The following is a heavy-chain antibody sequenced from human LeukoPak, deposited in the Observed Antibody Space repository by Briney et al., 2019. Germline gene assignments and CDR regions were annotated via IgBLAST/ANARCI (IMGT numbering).Heavy chain of an antibody. V-gene: IGHV4-4*09. CDR1: GGSISSYY. D-gene: IGHD3-22*01. CDR3: ARLGGNYYYDSSGYSTPLDY. CDR2: IYTSGST. Sequence: PSETLSLTCTVSGGSISSYYWSWIRQPPGKGLEWIGYIYTSGSTNYNPSLKSRVTISVDTSKNQFSLKLSSVTAADTAVYYCARLGGNYYYDSSGYSTPLDYSGQGTLVTVSS. J-gene: IGHJ4*02.